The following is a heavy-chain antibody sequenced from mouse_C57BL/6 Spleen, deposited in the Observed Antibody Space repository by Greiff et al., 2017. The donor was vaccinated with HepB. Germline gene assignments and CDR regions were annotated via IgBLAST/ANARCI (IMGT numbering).Heavy chain of an antibody. CDR1: GYTFTSYG. D-gene: IGHD1-1*01. Sequence: QVQLKESGAELARPGASVKLSCMASGYTFTSYGISWVKQRTGQGLEWIGEIYPRSGNTYYNEKFKGKATLTADKSSSTAYMELRSLTSEDSAVYFCARSGIYYYGSSFDYWGQGTTLTVSS. V-gene: IGHV1-81*01. CDR3: ARSGIYYYGSSFDY. CDR2: IYPRSGNT. J-gene: IGHJ2*01.